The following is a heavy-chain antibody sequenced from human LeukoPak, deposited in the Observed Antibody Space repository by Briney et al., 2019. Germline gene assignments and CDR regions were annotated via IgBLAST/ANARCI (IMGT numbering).Heavy chain of an antibody. CDR3: AKGSTYYYSYFMDV. J-gene: IGHJ6*03. D-gene: IGHD2-2*01. V-gene: IGHV3-23*01. CDR2: ISASGGST. CDR1: GITLNNYA. Sequence: GGSLRLSCAASGITLNNYAKNWVRQAPGKGLEWVSGISASGGSTYYADSVKGRFTISRDSSKSTLYLQMNSLRAEDTAVYYCAKGSTYYYSYFMDVRGKGTTVTVSS.